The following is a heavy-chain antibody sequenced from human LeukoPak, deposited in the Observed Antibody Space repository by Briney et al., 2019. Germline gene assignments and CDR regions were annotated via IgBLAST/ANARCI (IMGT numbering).Heavy chain of an antibody. CDR3: AKPRLRYFDWLSSLDY. CDR1: GFTFSSYG. V-gene: IGHV3-30*02. D-gene: IGHD3-9*01. J-gene: IGHJ4*02. Sequence: GGSLRLSCAASGFTFSSYGMYWVRQAPGKGLEWVAFIRYDGSNKYYADSVKGRFTISRDNSKNTLYLQMNSLRAEDTAVYYCAKPRLRYFDWLSSLDYWGQGTLVTVSS. CDR2: IRYDGSNK.